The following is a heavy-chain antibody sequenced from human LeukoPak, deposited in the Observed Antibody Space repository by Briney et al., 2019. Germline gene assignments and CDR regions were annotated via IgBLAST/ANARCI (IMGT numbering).Heavy chain of an antibody. CDR3: AKESGGNGFDY. CDR2: ISWNSGSI. J-gene: IGHJ4*02. CDR1: GFTFSSYD. V-gene: IGHV3-9*01. D-gene: IGHD4-23*01. Sequence: GGSLRLSCAASGFTFSSYDMHWVRQAPGKGLEWVSGISWNSGSIGYADSVKGRFTISRDNAKNSLYLQMNSLRAEDTALYYCAKESGGNGFDYWGQGTLVTVSS.